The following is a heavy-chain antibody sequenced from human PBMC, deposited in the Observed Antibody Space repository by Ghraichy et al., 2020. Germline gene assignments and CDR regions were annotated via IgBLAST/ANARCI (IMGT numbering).Heavy chain of an antibody. J-gene: IGHJ2*01. Sequence: SLNISCTVSGGSISSGDYYWSWIRQPPGKGLEWIGYIYYSGSTYYNPSLKSRVTISVDTSKNQFSLKLSSVTAADTAVYYCARAPRGGGWYFDLWGRGTLVTVSS. CDR1: GGSISSGDYY. CDR2: IYYSGST. V-gene: IGHV4-30-4*01. D-gene: IGHD3-10*01. CDR3: ARAPRGGGWYFDL.